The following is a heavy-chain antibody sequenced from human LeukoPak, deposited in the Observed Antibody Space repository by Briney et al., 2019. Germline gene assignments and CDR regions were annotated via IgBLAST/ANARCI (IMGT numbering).Heavy chain of an antibody. Sequence: GRSLRHSCAASGFTFSSYGMHWVRQAPGKGLEWVAVISYDGSNKYYADSVKGQFTISRDNSKNTLYLQMNSLRAEDTAVYYCAKLGTSSSPGYNWFDPWGQGTLVTVSS. J-gene: IGHJ5*02. V-gene: IGHV3-30*18. D-gene: IGHD6-13*01. CDR2: ISYDGSNK. CDR1: GFTFSSYG. CDR3: AKLGTSSSPGYNWFDP.